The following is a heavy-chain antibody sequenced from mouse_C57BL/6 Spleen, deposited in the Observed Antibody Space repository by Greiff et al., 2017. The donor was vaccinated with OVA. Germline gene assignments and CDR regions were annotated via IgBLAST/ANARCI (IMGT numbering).Heavy chain of an antibody. V-gene: IGHV14-4*01. CDR2: IDPENGDT. D-gene: IGHD1-1*01. CDR3: TPITTVVARRYFDV. Sequence: VQLQQSGAELVRPGASVKLSCTASGFNIKDDYMHWVKQRPEQGLEWIGWIDPENGDTEYASKFQGKATITADQSYNTAYLQLLSLTSEDTAVYYCTPITTVVARRYFDVWGTGTTVTVSS. CDR1: GFNIKDDY. J-gene: IGHJ1*03.